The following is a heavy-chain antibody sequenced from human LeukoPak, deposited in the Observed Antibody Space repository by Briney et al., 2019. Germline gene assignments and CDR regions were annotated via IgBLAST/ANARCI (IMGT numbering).Heavy chain of an antibody. CDR2: ISGSGGST. CDR1: GFTFSSYG. V-gene: IGHV3-23*01. J-gene: IGHJ4*02. CDR3: AREVGYGPSAY. Sequence: GGSLRLSCAASGFTFSSYGMSWVRQAPGKGLEWVSAISGSGGSTYYADSVKGRFTISRDNSKNTLYLQMNSLRAEDTAVYYCAREVGYGPSAYWGQGTLVTVSS. D-gene: IGHD4-17*01.